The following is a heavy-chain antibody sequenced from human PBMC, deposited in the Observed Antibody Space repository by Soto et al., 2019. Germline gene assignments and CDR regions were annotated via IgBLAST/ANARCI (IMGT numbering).Heavy chain of an antibody. CDR1: GGSFSGYY. CDR2: INHSGST. J-gene: IGHJ6*02. Sequence: SETLSLTCAVYGGSFSGYYWSWIRQPPGKGLEWIGEINHSGSTNYDPSLKSRVTISVDTSKNQFSLKLSSVTAADTAVYYCARERRRTERTNYGMDVWGQGTKVTVSS. CDR3: ARERRRTERTNYGMDV. V-gene: IGHV4-34*01.